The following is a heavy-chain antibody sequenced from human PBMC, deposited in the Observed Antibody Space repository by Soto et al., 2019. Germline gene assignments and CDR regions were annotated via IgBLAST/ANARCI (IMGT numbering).Heavy chain of an antibody. CDR3: ARGGVLVANGMDV. V-gene: IGHV3-30-3*01. CDR2: ISYDGSNK. J-gene: IGHJ6*02. Sequence: TGGSLRLSCASSGFPFSSYAMHWVRQAPGKGLEWVAVISYDGSNKYCADSVKGRFTISRDNSKNTLYLQMNSLRAEDTAVYYCARGGVLVANGMDVWGQGTTVTVSS. D-gene: IGHD2-8*01. CDR1: GFPFSSYA.